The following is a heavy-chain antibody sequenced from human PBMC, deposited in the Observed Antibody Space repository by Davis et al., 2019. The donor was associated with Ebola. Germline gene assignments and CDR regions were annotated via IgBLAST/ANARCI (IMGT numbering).Heavy chain of an antibody. V-gene: IGHV2-5*02. CDR1: GFSLSTSGVG. CDR2: IYWDDDK. J-gene: IGHJ4*02. D-gene: IGHD4-17*01. Sequence: SGPTLVKPTQTVTMTCTFSGFSLSTSGVGVGWIRQPPGKALEWLALIYWDDDKRYSPSLKSRLTITKDTSKNQVVLTMTNMDPVDTATYYCALCTVTKVGDYWGQGTLVTVSS. CDR3: ALCTVTKVGDY.